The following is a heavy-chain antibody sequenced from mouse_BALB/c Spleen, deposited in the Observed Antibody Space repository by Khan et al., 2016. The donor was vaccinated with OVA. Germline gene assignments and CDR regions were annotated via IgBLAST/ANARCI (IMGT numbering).Heavy chain of an antibody. D-gene: IGHD1-1*02. CDR2: IYPGTGST. J-gene: IGHJ4*01. Sequence: QVQLQQSGAELVRPGASLKLSCKTSGYIFTSYWIYWVKQRSGQGLEWIARIYPGTGSTYYNETFKGKATLTADKSSSTSYMQLSSLKSEDSAVYVGTRDYGCNWAMDYWGQGTSVTVSS. CDR3: TRDYGCNWAMDY. V-gene: IGHV1-76*01. CDR1: GYIFTSYW.